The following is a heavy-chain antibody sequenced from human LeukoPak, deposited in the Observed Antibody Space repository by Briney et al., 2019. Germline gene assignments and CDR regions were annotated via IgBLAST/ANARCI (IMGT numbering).Heavy chain of an antibody. Sequence: PGGSLRLSCAASGFTFSSYAMSWVRQAPGKGLEWVSAISGSGGSIYYADSVKGRFTISRDNSKNTVYLQMNSLRAEDTAVYYCAKVPVFSVTISEVVTDDAFDIWGQGTIVTVSS. CDR1: GFTFSSYA. CDR2: ISGSGGSI. CDR3: AKVPVFSVTISEVVTDDAFDI. D-gene: IGHD3-3*01. J-gene: IGHJ3*02. V-gene: IGHV3-23*01.